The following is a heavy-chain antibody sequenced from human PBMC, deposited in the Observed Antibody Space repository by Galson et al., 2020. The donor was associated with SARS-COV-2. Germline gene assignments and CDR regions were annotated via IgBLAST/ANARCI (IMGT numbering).Heavy chain of an antibody. J-gene: IGHJ4*02. CDR2: IHRDGSTT. V-gene: IGHV3-74*01. D-gene: IGHD3-22*01. CDR1: GFTFSTYW. Sequence: GGSLRLSCAASGFTFSTYWMHWVRQAPGKGLVWVSRIHRDGSTTTYADSVQGRFTISRDNAKNTLYVQMNSLRAEDTAVYYCARGGYYYDSSGYIDYWGQGTLVTVSS. CDR3: ARGGYYYDSSGYIDY.